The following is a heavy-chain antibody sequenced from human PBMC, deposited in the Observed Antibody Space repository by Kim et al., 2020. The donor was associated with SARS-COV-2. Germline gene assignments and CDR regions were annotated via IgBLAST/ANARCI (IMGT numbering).Heavy chain of an antibody. CDR3: ARDTDWLSIAY. J-gene: IGHJ4*02. Sequence: SETLSLRCNVSGGSISGGGYYWNWIRQRPGKGLEWIGYIFHTGSSTYNPALKSRVTISVDVSKSQFSLRLTSVTVADTAVYYCARDTDWLSIAYWGQGIL. D-gene: IGHD3-9*01. CDR1: GGSISGGGYY. CDR2: IFHTGSS. V-gene: IGHV4-31*03.